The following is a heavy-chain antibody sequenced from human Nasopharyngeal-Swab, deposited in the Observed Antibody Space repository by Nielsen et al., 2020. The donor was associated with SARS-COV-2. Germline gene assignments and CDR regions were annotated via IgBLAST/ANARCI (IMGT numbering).Heavy chain of an antibody. Sequence: TLSLTGAVYGGSFSGYYWSWIRQPPGKGLEWIGEINHSGSTNYNPSLKSRVTISVDTSKNQFSLKLSSVTAADTAVYYCARTYGGNYEYFQHWGQGTLVTVSS. V-gene: IGHV4-34*01. D-gene: IGHD4-23*01. CDR1: GGSFSGYY. CDR3: ARTYGGNYEYFQH. CDR2: INHSGST. J-gene: IGHJ1*01.